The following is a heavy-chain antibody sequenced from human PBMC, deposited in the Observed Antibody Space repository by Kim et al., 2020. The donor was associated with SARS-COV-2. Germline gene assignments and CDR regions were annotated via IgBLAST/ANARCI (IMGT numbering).Heavy chain of an antibody. CDR3: ARGGVKQWLGL. D-gene: IGHD6-19*01. Sequence: SETLSLTCTVSGGSISTYYWNWIRQFPQKGLEWIGFISYSGSTNYNPSLKSRVAISVDSSKNQFSLNLSSVTAADTAVYYCARGGVKQWLGLWGRGTLVT. V-gene: IGHV4-59*13. CDR1: GGSISTYY. J-gene: IGHJ2*01. CDR2: ISYSGST.